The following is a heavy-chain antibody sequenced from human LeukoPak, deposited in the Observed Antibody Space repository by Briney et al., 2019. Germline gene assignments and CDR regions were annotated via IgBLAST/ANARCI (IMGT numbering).Heavy chain of an antibody. D-gene: IGHD3-9*01. J-gene: IGHJ4*02. Sequence: GGSLRLSCAASGFTVSSNYMSWVRQAPGKGLEWVSVIYSGGSTYYADSVKGRFTISRDNSKNTLYLQMNSLRAVDTAVYYCAREDILTGFDYWGQGTLVTVSS. CDR2: IYSGGST. V-gene: IGHV3-53*01. CDR3: AREDILTGFDY. CDR1: GFTVSSNY.